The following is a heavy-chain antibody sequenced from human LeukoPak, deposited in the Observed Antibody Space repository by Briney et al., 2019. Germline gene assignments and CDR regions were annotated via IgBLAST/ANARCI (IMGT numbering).Heavy chain of an antibody. V-gene: IGHV4-59*11. CDR1: GGSTSSHY. J-gene: IGHJ6*03. CDR3: ARHRQIAARPTWDYYMDV. D-gene: IGHD6-6*01. Sequence: PSETLSLTCTVSGGSTSSHYWTWIRQPPGKGLEWIGYIYNSGTTNYNPSLKSRVTISVDTSKNQFSLKLSSVTAADTAVYYCARHRQIAARPTWDYYMDVWGKGTTVTVSS. CDR2: IYNSGTT.